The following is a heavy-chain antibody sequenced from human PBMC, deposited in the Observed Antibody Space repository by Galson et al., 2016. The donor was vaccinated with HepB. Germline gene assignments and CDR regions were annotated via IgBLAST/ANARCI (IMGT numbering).Heavy chain of an antibody. CDR3: AHVLLNYGGNPNDS. Sequence: PALVKPTQTLTLTCIFSGFSLSTTGVGVGWMRQPPGKTLEWLAHIYWDDDKRYSPSLKSRLNITKDTPKNQVVLTMTNMDPGDTGPYFCAHVLLNYGGNPNDSWGKGT. CDR1: GFSLSTTGVG. V-gene: IGHV2-5*02. CDR2: IYWDDDK. D-gene: IGHD4-23*01. J-gene: IGHJ4*02.